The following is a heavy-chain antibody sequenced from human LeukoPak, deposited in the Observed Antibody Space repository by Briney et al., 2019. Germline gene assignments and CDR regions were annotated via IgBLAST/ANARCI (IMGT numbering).Heavy chain of an antibody. D-gene: IGHD6-25*01. V-gene: IGHV1-2*02. CDR1: GYTFTGYH. Sequence: ASVKDSCKASGYTFTGYHMHWVRQAPGQGLEWMGWINPNSGGTNYAQKFQGRVTMTRDTSISTAYMELSRLRSEDTAVYYCASADPRLYTIRYFEYWGQGTLVTVSS. J-gene: IGHJ4*02. CDR3: ASADPRLYTIRYFEY. CDR2: INPNSGGT.